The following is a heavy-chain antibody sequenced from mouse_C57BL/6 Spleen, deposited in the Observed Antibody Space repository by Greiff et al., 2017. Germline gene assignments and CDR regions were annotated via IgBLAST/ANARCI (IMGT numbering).Heavy chain of an antibody. CDR1: GFTFSSYG. D-gene: IGHD2-1*01. CDR3: ARNDDYGNVFAY. J-gene: IGHJ3*01. CDR2: ISSGGSYT. Sequence: EVQVVESGGDLVKPGGSLKLSCAASGFTFSSYGMSWVRQTPDKRLEWVATISSGGSYTYYPDSVKGRFTISRDNAKNTLYLQMSSLKSEDTAMYYCARNDDYGNVFAYWGQGTLVTVSA. V-gene: IGHV5-6*01.